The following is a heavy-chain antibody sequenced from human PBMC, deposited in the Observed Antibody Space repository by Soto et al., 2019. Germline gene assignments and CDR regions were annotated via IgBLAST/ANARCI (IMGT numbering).Heavy chain of an antibody. CDR2: IDPSDSYT. CDR3: ARVPSDGYRVNY. V-gene: IGHV5-10-1*01. J-gene: IGHJ4*02. D-gene: IGHD5-12*01. Sequence: GESLKISCKGSGYSFTSYWISWVRQMPEKGLEWMGRIDPSDSYTNYSPSFQGHVTISADKSISTAYLQWGSLKASDTAMYYCARVPSDGYRVNYWGQGTLVTV. CDR1: GYSFTSYW.